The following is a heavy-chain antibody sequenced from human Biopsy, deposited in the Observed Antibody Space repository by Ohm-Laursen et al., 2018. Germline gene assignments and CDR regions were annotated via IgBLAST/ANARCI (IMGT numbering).Heavy chain of an antibody. J-gene: IGHJ4*02. V-gene: IGHV4-61*01. Sequence: SQTLSLTCTVSGDSLSSGPDNWSWVRQPPDQGLEYIGFIYSGGNTNYNPSLQNRVTMSVDTSKNQFSLKLSSVIAADTAVYYCARGRRTSGWPYFANWGQGTLVIVSS. CDR3: ARGRRTSGWPYFAN. D-gene: IGHD6-19*01. CDR1: GDSLSSGPDN. CDR2: IYSGGNT.